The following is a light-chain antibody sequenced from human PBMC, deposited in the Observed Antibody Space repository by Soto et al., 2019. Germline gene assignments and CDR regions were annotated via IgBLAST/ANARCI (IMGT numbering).Light chain of an antibody. Sequence: GASSDVGGYNYVSWYQQHPGKAPKLMIYEVSNRPSGVSNRFSGSKSGNTASLTISGLQAEDEADYYCSSYTSSSTPYVFGTGTKVTVL. CDR3: SSYTSSSTPYV. J-gene: IGLJ1*01. V-gene: IGLV2-14*01. CDR2: EVS. CDR1: SSDVGGYNY.